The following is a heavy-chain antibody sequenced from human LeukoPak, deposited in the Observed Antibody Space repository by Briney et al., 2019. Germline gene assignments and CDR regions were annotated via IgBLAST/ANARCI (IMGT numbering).Heavy chain of an antibody. Sequence: TSETLSLTCTVSSGSISTYYWSWIRQPPGKGLEWIGYIYYSGNSNYNPSLKSRVTISVDTSKNQFSLKLSSVTAADTAVYYCAGLGASGNGYLSWFDPWGQGTLVTVSS. CDR2: IYYSGNS. V-gene: IGHV4-59*01. J-gene: IGHJ5*02. CDR3: AGLGASGNGYLSWFDP. D-gene: IGHD3-22*01. CDR1: SGSISTYY.